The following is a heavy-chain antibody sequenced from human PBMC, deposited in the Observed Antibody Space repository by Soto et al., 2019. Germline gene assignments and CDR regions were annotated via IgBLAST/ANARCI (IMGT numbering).Heavy chain of an antibody. CDR3: ARSEMKYNWND. CDR1: GFTFRGDA. D-gene: IGHD1-1*01. Sequence: EVQLLESGGDLVQPGGSLRLACAASGFTFRGDAMSWVRQAPGKGLEWVSSISGSGEMTHYAESVKGRFTISRDNSKKTRYLQMESLRAEDTALYYCARSEMKYNWNDWGQGTLVTVSS. J-gene: IGHJ4*02. V-gene: IGHV3-23*01. CDR2: ISGSGEMT.